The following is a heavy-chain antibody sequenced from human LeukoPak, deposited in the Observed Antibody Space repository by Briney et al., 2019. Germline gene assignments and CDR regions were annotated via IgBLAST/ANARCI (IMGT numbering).Heavy chain of an antibody. CDR1: GFTFSDYY. D-gene: IGHD4-17*01. J-gene: IGHJ3*02. CDR3: AREVHGDYDI. Sequence: PGGSLRLSCAASGFTFSDYYMGWIRQAPGKGLECVSYISSGSRYTDYADSVKGRFTISRDNAKNTLYLQMNSLRAEDTAVYYCAREVHGDYDIWGQGTRVTVSS. V-gene: IGHV3-11*05. CDR2: ISSGSRYT.